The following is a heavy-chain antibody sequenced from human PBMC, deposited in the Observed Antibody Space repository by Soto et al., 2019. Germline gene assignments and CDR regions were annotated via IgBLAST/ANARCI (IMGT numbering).Heavy chain of an antibody. D-gene: IGHD5-18*01. J-gene: IGHJ3*02. V-gene: IGHV3-33*01. CDR1: GFTFSSYG. CDR3: ARDQHGYSYGYKFVSAFDI. CDR2: IWYDGSNK. Sequence: QVQLVESGGGVVQPGRSLRLSCAASGFTFSSYGMHWVRQAPGKGLEWVAVIWYDGSNKYYADSVKGRFTISRDNSKNTLYLQMTSLRAEDTAVYYCARDQHGYSYGYKFVSAFDIWGQGTMVTVSS.